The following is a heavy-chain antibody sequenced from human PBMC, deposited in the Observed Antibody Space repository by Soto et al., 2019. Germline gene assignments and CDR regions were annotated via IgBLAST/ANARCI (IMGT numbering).Heavy chain of an antibody. V-gene: IGHV5-10-1*01. CDR2: IDPSDSYT. CDR1: GYSFTSYW. CDR3: ARPRLGYCSSTRCFRGDYYYYYGMDV. D-gene: IGHD2-2*01. Sequence: GESLKISCKGSGYSFTSYWISWVRQMPGKGLKWMGRIDPSDSYTNYSPSFQGHVTISADKSISTAYLQWSSLKASDTAMYYCARPRLGYCSSTRCFRGDYYYYYGMDVWGQGTTVTVSS. J-gene: IGHJ6*02.